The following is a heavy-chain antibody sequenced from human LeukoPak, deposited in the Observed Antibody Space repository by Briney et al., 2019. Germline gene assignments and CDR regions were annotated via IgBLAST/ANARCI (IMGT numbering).Heavy chain of an antibody. V-gene: IGHV1-69*13. CDR1: GGTFSSYA. CDR3: ARTRRYSSSWYDQYYFDY. D-gene: IGHD6-13*01. CDR2: ITPIFGTA. J-gene: IGHJ4*02. Sequence: SVKVSCRASGGTFSSYAISWVRQAPGQGLEWMGGITPIFGTANYAQKFQGRVTITADESTSTAYMELSSLRSEDTAVYYCARTRRYSSSWYDQYYFDYWGQGTLVTVSS.